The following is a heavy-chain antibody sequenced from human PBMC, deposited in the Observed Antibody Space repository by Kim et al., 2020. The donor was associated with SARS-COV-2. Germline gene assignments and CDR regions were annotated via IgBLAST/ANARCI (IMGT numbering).Heavy chain of an antibody. Sequence: SETLSLTCTVSGGSISSSSFYWGWIRQPPGKGLEWIGSIYYSGSTYYNPSLKSRVTISVDTSKNQFSLKLSSVTAADTAVYYCARLPIVVVPAATASGYSSSWDRWGWFDPWGQGTLVTVSS. CDR2: IYYSGST. D-gene: IGHD2-2*01. CDR3: ARLPIVVVPAATASGYSSSWDRWGWFDP. CDR1: GGSISSSSFY. J-gene: IGHJ5*02. V-gene: IGHV4-39*01.